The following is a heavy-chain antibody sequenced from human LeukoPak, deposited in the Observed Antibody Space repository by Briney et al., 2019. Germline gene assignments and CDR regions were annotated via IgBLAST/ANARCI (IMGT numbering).Heavy chain of an antibody. CDR1: GGSISSGDYY. CDR2: IYYSGST. Sequence: SQTLSLTCTVSGGSISSGDYYWSWIRQPPGKGLEWIGYIYYSGSTYYNPSLKSRVTISVDTSKNQFSLKLSSVTAADTAVYYCARVAVGLLLRDWYFDLWGRGTLVTVSS. D-gene: IGHD2-21*01. J-gene: IGHJ2*01. CDR3: ARVAVGLLLRDWYFDL. V-gene: IGHV4-30-4*08.